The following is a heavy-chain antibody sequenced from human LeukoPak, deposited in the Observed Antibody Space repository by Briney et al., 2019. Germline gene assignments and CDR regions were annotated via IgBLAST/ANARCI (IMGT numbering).Heavy chain of an antibody. CDR2: IKQDGSEK. Sequence: PGGSLTLSCAASGFTLSKHWMTWVRQAPGQGLECVAIIKQDGSEKYYVNSVKGRFTISRDNAKSSLYLQMNSLRVEDTAVYYCGREWAVDFWGQGTLVTVSS. J-gene: IGHJ4*02. V-gene: IGHV3-7*01. CDR3: GREWAVDF. CDR1: GFTLSKHW.